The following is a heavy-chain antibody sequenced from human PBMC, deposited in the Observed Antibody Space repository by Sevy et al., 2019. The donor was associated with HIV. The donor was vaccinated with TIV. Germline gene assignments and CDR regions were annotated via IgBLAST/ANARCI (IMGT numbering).Heavy chain of an antibody. CDR2: ISYDGSNK. CDR1: GFTFSSYG. CDR3: ATGITIFGVVIGAGLDRPSYGMDV. Sequence: GGSLRLSCAASGFTFSSYGMHWVRQAPGKGLEWVAVISYDGSNKYYADSVKGRFTISRDNSKNTLYLQMNSLRAEDTAGYYCATGITIFGVVIGAGLDRPSYGMDVWGQGTTVTVSS. V-gene: IGHV3-30*03. J-gene: IGHJ6*02. D-gene: IGHD3-3*01.